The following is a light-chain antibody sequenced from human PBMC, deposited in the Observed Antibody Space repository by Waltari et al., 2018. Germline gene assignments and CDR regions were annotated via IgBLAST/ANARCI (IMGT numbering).Light chain of an antibody. Sequence: ETVFTQSPATLSLSPGERATLSRSASEDVSIDFAWYQEKPGQAPRLLIYDASNRATGIPARFSGSGSGTDLTLTISSLEPEDFALYYCQQRRNWPPLTFGGGTKVE. V-gene: IGKV3-11*01. CDR3: QQRRNWPPLT. CDR2: DAS. J-gene: IGKJ4*01. CDR1: EDVSID.